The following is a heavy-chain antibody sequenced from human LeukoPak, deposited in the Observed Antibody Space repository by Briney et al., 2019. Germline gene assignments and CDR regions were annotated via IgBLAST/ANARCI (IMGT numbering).Heavy chain of an antibody. J-gene: IGHJ4*02. CDR2: MNHNSGNT. V-gene: IGHV1-8*01. Sequence: GASVKVSCKPSGYTFTIYDINWVPPAPGRGLEWMGWMNHNSGNTAYAQKCQGRVTMSRDTSISTAYMELSSLKSEDTAVYYCARLPKYSRPLDYWGQGTLVTVSS. CDR3: ARLPKYSRPLDY. D-gene: IGHD6-6*01. CDR1: GYTFTIYD.